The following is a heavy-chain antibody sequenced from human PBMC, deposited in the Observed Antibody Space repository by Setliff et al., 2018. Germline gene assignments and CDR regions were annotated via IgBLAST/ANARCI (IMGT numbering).Heavy chain of an antibody. D-gene: IGHD1-26*01. CDR3: ARYSGSYDAFDI. CDR2: IYYSGST. Sequence: SLTCTVSGGSIRSGGYYWSWIRQHPGMGLEWIGYIYYSGSTYHNPSLKTLVTISVDTSKNQFSLKLSSVTAADTAVYYCARYSGSYDAFDIWGQGTMVTVSS. CDR1: GGSIRSGGYY. V-gene: IGHV4-31*01. J-gene: IGHJ3*02.